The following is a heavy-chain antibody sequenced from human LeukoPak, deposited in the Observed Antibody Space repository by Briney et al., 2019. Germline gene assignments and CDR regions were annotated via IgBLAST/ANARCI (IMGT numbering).Heavy chain of an antibody. CDR2: ISPTGSTT. CDR3: ARAEEQWLSIDY. Sequence: GGSLRLSCTASGFSFSGHWMHWARQLPGKGLVWVSRISPTGSTTSYADSVKGRFTISRDNAKNSLYLQMNSLRAEDTAVYYCARAEEQWLSIDYWGQGTLVTVSS. V-gene: IGHV3-74*01. J-gene: IGHJ4*02. D-gene: IGHD6-19*01. CDR1: GFSFSGHW.